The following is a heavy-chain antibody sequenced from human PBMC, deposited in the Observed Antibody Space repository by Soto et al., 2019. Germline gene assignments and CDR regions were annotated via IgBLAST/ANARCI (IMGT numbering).Heavy chain of an antibody. CDR3: ARQLGNYYGNYYYYYGMDV. J-gene: IGHJ6*02. CDR1: GYSFTSYW. V-gene: IGHV5-51*01. D-gene: IGHD3-10*01. Sequence: GESLKISCKGSGYSFTSYWIGWVRQMPVKGLEWMGIIYPGDSDTRYSPSFQGQVTISADKSISTAYLQWSSLKASDTAMYYCARQLGNYYGNYYYYYGMDVWGQGTTVTVSS. CDR2: IYPGDSDT.